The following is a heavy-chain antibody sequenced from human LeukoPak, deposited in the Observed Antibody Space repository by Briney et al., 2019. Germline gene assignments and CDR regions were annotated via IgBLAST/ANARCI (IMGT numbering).Heavy chain of an antibody. CDR2: IYYSGTT. V-gene: IGHV4-39*01. CDR3: ATYGSGTYYSSVSDY. CDR1: GGSFSSTSFY. J-gene: IGHJ4*02. D-gene: IGHD3-10*01. Sequence: SETLSLTCTVSGGSFSSTSFYWGWIRQPPGKGLEWIGSIYYSGTTYYSPSLKSRVTISVDTSKNQFSLKLSSVTAADTAVYYCATYGSGTYYSSVSDYWGQGTLVTVSS.